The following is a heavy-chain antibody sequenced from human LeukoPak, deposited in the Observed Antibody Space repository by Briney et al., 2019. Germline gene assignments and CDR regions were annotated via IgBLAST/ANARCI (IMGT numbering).Heavy chain of an antibody. Sequence: SETLSLTCAVYGGSFSGYYWSWIRRPPGKGLEWIGEINHSGSTNYNPSLKSRVTISVDTSKNQFSLKLSSVTAADTAVYYCARSRGYSYGYSLDYWGQGTLVTVSS. CDR1: GGSFSGYY. V-gene: IGHV4-34*01. CDR3: ARSRGYSYGYSLDY. CDR2: INHSGST. J-gene: IGHJ4*02. D-gene: IGHD5-18*01.